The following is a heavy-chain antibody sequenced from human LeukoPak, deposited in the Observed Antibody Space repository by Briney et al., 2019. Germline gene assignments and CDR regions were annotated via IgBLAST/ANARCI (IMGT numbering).Heavy chain of an antibody. Sequence: ASVKVSCKASGYTFTSYYMHWVRQAPGQGLEWMGIINPSGGSTSYAQKFQGRVTMTRDTSTSTVYMELSSLRSEDTAVYYCACRCSGAYSSSGWGRGTMVTVSS. D-gene: IGHD6-13*01. CDR2: INPSGGST. CDR1: GYTFTSYY. CDR3: ACRCSGAYSSSG. V-gene: IGHV1-46*01. J-gene: IGHJ3*01.